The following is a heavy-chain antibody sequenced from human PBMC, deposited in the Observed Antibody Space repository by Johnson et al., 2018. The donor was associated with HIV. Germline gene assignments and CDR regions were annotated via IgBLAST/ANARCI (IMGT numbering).Heavy chain of an antibody. CDR1: GFTFSSYA. CDR2: ISYDGSNK. CDR3: AKSTWELRHLDAFDI. V-gene: IGHV3-30*04. D-gene: IGHD1-26*01. Sequence: QVQLVESGGGVVQPGRSLRLSCAASGFTFSSYAMHWVRQAPGKGLEWVAVISYDGSNKYQADSVKGRFTISRDNSKNTLYLQMNSLRAEDTAVYYCAKSTWELRHLDAFDIWGQGTMVTVSS. J-gene: IGHJ3*02.